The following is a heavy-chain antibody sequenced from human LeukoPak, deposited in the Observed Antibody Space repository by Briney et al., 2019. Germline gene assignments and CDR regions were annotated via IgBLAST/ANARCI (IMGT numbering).Heavy chain of an antibody. CDR3: ASEVAVAGTRDP. CDR1: GGTFSSYA. D-gene: IGHD6-19*01. Sequence: ASVTVSCKASGGTFSSYAISWVRQAPGQGLEWMGRIIPILGIANYAQTFQGRVTITADESTSTAYMELSSLRSEDTAVYYCASEVAVAGTRDPWGQGTLVTVSS. V-gene: IGHV1-69*04. J-gene: IGHJ5*02. CDR2: IIPILGIA.